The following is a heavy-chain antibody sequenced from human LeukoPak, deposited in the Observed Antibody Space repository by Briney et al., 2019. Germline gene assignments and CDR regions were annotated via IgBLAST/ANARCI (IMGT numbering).Heavy chain of an antibody. CDR3: AKIRLEESATGY. D-gene: IGHD2-15*01. CDR2: ISGSGGRT. Sequence: GGSLRLSCAASGFTFSSYAMSWVRQAPGKGLEWVSAISGSGGRTYYADSVRGRFTISRDNSKNTMYLQMSSLRAEDTAVYYCAKIRLEESATGYWGQGTLVTVSS. V-gene: IGHV3-23*01. J-gene: IGHJ4*02. CDR1: GFTFSSYA.